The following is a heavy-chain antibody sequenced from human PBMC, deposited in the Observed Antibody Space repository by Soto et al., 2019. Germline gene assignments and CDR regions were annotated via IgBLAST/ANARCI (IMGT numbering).Heavy chain of an antibody. CDR2: IFYSGST. D-gene: IGHD6-19*01. Sequence: PSENLSLTCTVSGGSISGHYWIWIRQSPGKGLEWIGYIFYSGSTNYNPSLKSRVTLSADTSKNQLSLRLSSVTAADTAVYYCARVGSSGWSPDYWGQGTLVTVSS. CDR1: GGSISGHY. V-gene: IGHV4-59*11. J-gene: IGHJ4*02. CDR3: ARVGSSGWSPDY.